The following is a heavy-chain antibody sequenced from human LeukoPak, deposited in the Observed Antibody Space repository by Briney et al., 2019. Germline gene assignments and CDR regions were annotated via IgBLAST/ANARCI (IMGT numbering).Heavy chain of an antibody. Sequence: PGGSLRLSCAASGFTYIGYWMSWVRQAPGKGLEWVANIKQDGSEKYYVDSVKGRFTISRDNAKNSVYLQMNSLRAEDTAVYYCASRGAMVTDDWGQGTLVTVSS. CDR1: GFTYIGYW. V-gene: IGHV3-7*01. D-gene: IGHD2-21*02. CDR2: IKQDGSEK. J-gene: IGHJ4*02. CDR3: ASRGAMVTDD.